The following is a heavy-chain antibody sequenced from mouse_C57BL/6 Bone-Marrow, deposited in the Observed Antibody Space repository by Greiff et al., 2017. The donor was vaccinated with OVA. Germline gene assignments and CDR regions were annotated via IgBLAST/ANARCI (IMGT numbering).Heavy chain of an antibody. V-gene: IGHV1-81*01. J-gene: IGHJ2*01. D-gene: IGHD2-4*01. CDR2: IYPRSGNT. Sequence: QVQLQQSGAELARPGASVPLSCKASGYTFTSHGISWVKQRTGQGLEWIGKIYPRSGNTYYNEKFKGTATLTEDKSSCTAYMALRILTSEDSSVYFCAIEDYDVDYWGQGTTLTVSS. CDR3: AIEDYDVDY. CDR1: GYTFTSHG.